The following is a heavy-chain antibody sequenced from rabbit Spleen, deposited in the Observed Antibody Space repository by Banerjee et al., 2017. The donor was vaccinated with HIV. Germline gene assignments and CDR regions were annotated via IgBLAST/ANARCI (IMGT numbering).Heavy chain of an antibody. CDR1: GIDFFGYYY. D-gene: IGHD4-2*01. Sequence: QEQLEESGGGLVSPGGTLTLSCKASGIDFFGYYYLCWVRQAPGKGLEWIACIYTGSGSTYYATWAKGRFTISKTSSTTVTLQMTSLTAANTATYFCVRDIFGDADSNDWGPGTLVTVS. CDR2: IYTGSGST. V-gene: IGHV1S45*01. J-gene: IGHJ2*01. CDR3: VRDIFGDADSND.